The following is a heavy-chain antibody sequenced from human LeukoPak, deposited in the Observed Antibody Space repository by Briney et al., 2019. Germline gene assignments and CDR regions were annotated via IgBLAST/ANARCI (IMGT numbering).Heavy chain of an antibody. CDR1: GFTFSSYT. Sequence: GGPLRLSCAASGFTFSSYTMNWVRQAPEKGLEWVSAIISSSGNIYYAESVKGRFTISRDNAKNSLYLQMNSLRAEDTAVYYCARGAYYDILPGYYFDYWGQGTLVTVSS. CDR3: ARGAYYDILPGYYFDY. J-gene: IGHJ4*02. V-gene: IGHV3-21*01. D-gene: IGHD3-9*01. CDR2: IISSSGNI.